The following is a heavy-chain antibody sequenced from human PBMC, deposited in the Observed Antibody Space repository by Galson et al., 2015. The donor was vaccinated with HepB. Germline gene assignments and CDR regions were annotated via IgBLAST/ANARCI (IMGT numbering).Heavy chain of an antibody. D-gene: IGHD2-21*02. CDR2: ISDSGGSI. CDR1: GFTFSNYV. J-gene: IGHJ4*02. Sequence: SLRLSCAASGFTFSNYVMSWVRQAPGKGLEWVSGISDSGGSIYFADSVKGRFTISRDNSMHTLYLQMNSLRAEDTAVYYCARVPWEHIAVETVMSYWGQGTLVTVSS. V-gene: IGHV3-23*01. CDR3: ARVPWEHIAVETVMSY.